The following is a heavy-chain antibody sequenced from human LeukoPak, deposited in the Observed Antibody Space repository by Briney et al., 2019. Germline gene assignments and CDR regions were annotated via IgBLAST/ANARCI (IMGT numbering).Heavy chain of an antibody. Sequence: GGSLRLSCAGSGFTFRNYAMSWVRQAPGKGLEWVSVISSSGGSTYYADSVKGRFTISRDNSKNTLYLQMNSLRPEDTAVYYCAKDLTPDGLYELDFWGQGTQVTVSS. CDR2: ISSSGGST. D-gene: IGHD5/OR15-5a*01. J-gene: IGHJ4*02. CDR3: AKDLTPDGLYELDF. CDR1: GFTFRNYA. V-gene: IGHV3-23*01.